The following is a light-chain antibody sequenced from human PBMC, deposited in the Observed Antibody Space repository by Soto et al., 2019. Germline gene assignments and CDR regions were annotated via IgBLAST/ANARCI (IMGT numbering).Light chain of an antibody. V-gene: IGKV1-39*01. CDR3: QQIYSTPTA. J-gene: IGKJ1*01. Sequence: DIQMTQSPSSLSASVGDRVTITCRASQSISTYLKWYQHKPGKAPKLLIYAASTLQSGVPSRFSGTGSGTDFTLTISSLQPEDFATYYCQQIYSTPTAFGQGTKVEIK. CDR1: QSISTY. CDR2: AAS.